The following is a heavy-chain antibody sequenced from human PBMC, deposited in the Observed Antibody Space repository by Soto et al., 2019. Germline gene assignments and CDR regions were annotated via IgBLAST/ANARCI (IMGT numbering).Heavy chain of an antibody. CDR1: GFTFSSYG. CDR2: ISYDGSNK. Sequence: ESGGGVVHPGRSLRLSCAASGFTFSSYGMHWVRQAPGKGLEIVAVISYDGSNKYYADSVKGRFTISRDNSKNTLYLQMNRLRAEDKAVYSCAKDVHFLGDYYYYVDVWCKGTTVNV. D-gene: IGHD3-3*02. CDR3: AKDVHFLGDYYYYVDV. V-gene: IGHV3-30*18. J-gene: IGHJ6*03.